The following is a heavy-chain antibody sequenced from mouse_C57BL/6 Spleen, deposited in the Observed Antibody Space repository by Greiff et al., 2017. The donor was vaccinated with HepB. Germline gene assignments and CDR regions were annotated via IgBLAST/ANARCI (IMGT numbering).Heavy chain of an antibody. CDR3: ARAPEGDYSAWCAY. CDR2: INPNYGGT. J-gene: IGHJ3*01. D-gene: IGHD1-1*01. CDR1: GYTFTDYY. V-gene: IGHV1-26*01. Sequence: EVQLQQSGPELVKPGASVKISCKASGYTFTDYYMNWVKQSHGKSLERIGDINPNYGGTSYNQKFKGKATWTVDKSSSTAYMEPRSLTYEDSAVFYCARAPEGDYSAWCAYWGQGALVTVSA.